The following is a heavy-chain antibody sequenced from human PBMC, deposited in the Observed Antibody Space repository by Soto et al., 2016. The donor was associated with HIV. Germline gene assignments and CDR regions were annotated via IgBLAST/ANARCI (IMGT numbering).Heavy chain of an antibody. J-gene: IGHJ4*02. CDR3: ARGGEYYDILTGY. CDR2: INWDFSRK. V-gene: IGHV3-20*04. CDR1: GFNFNEFG. D-gene: IGHD3-9*01. Sequence: EVQLVESGGGVARPGGSLRLSCAASGFNFNEFGMSWVRQSPGKGLEWVSGINWDFSRKGYGDSVRGRFTISRDNAKNSLYLQMNNLRADDTALYYCARGGEYYDILTGYWGQGTLVTVSS.